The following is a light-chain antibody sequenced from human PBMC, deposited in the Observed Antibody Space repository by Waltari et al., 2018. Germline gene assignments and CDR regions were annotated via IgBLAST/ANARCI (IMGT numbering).Light chain of an antibody. CDR3: QHRSNWPLFT. CDR1: QSLVHSNGNTY. Sequence: DIVMTQTPLSLPVALGQPASISCRSSQSLVHSNGNTYLSWLHQRPGLPPRLLIHNIFNRCSGAPDRFSGSGAGTDFTFTISSLEPEDFAVYYCQHRSNWPLFTFGPGTKVDFK. CDR2: NIF. J-gene: IGKJ3*01. V-gene: IGKV2-24*01.